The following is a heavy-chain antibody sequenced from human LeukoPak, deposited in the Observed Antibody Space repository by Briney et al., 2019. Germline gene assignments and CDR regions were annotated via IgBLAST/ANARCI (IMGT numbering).Heavy chain of an antibody. D-gene: IGHD2-15*01. CDR3: ARVDCSGGSCQEYYFDY. V-gene: IGHV1-18*01. J-gene: IGHJ4*02. CDR1: GYTFTSYG. Sequence: ASVKVSCKASGYTFTSYGISWVRQAPGQGLEWMGWISAYNGNTNYAQTLQGRVTMTTETSTSTAYMELRSLRSDDTAVYYCARVDCSGGSCQEYYFDYWGQGTLVTVSS. CDR2: ISAYNGNT.